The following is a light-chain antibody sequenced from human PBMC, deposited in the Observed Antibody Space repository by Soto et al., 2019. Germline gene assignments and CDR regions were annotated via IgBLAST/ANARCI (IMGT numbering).Light chain of an antibody. J-gene: IGLJ1*01. CDR1: SNDVGGYNY. V-gene: IGLV2-8*01. CDR3: SSYAGSNSHYV. CDR2: EVS. Sequence: QSVLTHPPSASGSPGQSVTISCTGTSNDVGGYNYVSWYQQHPGKAPKLMLYEVSKRPSGGPDRFSGSKSGNTAALTVSGLQAEDEADYYCSSYAGSNSHYVFGTVTKVTVL.